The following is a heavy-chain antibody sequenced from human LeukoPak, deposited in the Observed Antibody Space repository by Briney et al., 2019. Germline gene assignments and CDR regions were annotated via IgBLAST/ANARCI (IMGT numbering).Heavy chain of an antibody. D-gene: IGHD1-26*01. CDR1: GYSFTSYW. CDR3: ARLRAATPDAFDI. V-gene: IGHV5-51*01. J-gene: IGHJ3*02. Sequence: GESLKISCERSGYSFTSYWIGLVRQMPGKGLEWMGIIYPGDSDTRYSPSFQGQVTISADKSISTAYLQWSSLKASDTAMYYCARLRAATPDAFDIWGQGTMVTVSS. CDR2: IYPGDSDT.